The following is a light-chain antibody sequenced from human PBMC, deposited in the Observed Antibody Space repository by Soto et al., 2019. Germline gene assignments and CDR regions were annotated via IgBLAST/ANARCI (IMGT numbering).Light chain of an antibody. V-gene: IGKV1-5*01. Sequence: ILMSQSPSSLFASVGDRVTITCRASQVLVKWLAWYQQKPGGAPNLLIYKSSTLRQGVPSRFSGFGSGTEYILTITDLQPDDFATYYCQQYSSYWTFGQGTVVEMK. CDR2: KSS. CDR1: QVLVKW. CDR3: QQYSSYWT. J-gene: IGKJ1*01.